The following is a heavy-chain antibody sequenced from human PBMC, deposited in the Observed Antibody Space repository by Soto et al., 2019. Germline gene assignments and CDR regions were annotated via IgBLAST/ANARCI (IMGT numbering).Heavy chain of an antibody. V-gene: IGHV6-1*01. CDR1: GDSVSSNSAA. D-gene: IGHD2-21*02. CDR2: TYYRSKWFN. CDR3: VRSTARAGTYFDY. J-gene: IGHJ4*02. Sequence: PSQTLSLTCVISGDSVSSNSAAWNWIRQSPSRGLEWLGRTYYRSKWFNDYAVSVKSRITINHDTSKNQFSLQLNSVTPEDTAVYYCVRSTARAGTYFDYWGQGALVTVSS.